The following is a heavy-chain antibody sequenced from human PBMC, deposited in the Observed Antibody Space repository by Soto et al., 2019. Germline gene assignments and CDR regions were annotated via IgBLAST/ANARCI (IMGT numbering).Heavy chain of an antibody. J-gene: IGHJ3*02. D-gene: IGHD3-22*01. V-gene: IGHV4-31*03. CDR1: GGSISSGGYY. CDR2: IYYSGST. Sequence: SETLSLTCTVSGGSISSGGYYWSWIRQHPGKGLEWIGYIYYSGSTHYNPSLKSRVTISVDTSKNQFSLRLSSVTAADTAVYYCARDQDFYDSSGHDAFEIWGQGTMVTVSS. CDR3: ARDQDFYDSSGHDAFEI.